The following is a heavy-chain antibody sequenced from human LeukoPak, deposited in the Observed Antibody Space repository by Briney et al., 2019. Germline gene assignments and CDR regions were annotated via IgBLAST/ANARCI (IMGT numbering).Heavy chain of an antibody. D-gene: IGHD4-23*01. V-gene: IGHV3-7*01. CDR3: ARGNSFDY. CDR1: GFRFNTYW. Sequence: GGSLRLSCAASGFRFNTYWMSWVRQAPGKGLEWVANIKQDGNEKYYADSVKGRFTISRDNGKNSLDLQMNSLRAGDTAVYYCARGNSFDYWGQGTLVTVSS. J-gene: IGHJ4*02. CDR2: IKQDGNEK.